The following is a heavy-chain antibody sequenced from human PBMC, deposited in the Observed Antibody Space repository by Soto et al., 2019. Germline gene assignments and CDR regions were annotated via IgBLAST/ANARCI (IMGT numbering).Heavy chain of an antibody. J-gene: IGHJ6*02. CDR1: GYTFTSYG. CDR2: ISAYNGNT. V-gene: IGHV1-18*01. Sequence: ASVKVSCKASGYTFTSYGISWVRQAPGQGLEWMGWISAYNGNTNYAQKLQGRVTMTTDTSTSTAYMELRSLRSDDTAVYYCARGRDNWTAYYYYGMDAWGQGTTVTSP. D-gene: IGHD1-1*01. CDR3: ARGRDNWTAYYYYGMDA.